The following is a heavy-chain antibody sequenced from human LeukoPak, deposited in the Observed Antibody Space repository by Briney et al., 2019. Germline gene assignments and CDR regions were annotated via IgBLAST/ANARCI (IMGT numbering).Heavy chain of an antibody. J-gene: IGHJ4*02. CDR2: IYSGGST. D-gene: IGHD3-22*01. Sequence: GGSLRLSCAASGFTVSSNYRSWVRQAPGKGLEWVSVIYSGGSTYYADSVKGRFTISRDNSKNTLYLQMNSLRAEDTAVYYCARESYDSSGSIYYWGQGTLVTVSS. CDR3: ARESYDSSGSIYY. V-gene: IGHV3-53*01. CDR1: GFTVSSNY.